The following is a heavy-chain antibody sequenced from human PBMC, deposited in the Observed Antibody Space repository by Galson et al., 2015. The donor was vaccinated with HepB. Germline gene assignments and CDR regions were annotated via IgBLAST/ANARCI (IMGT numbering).Heavy chain of an antibody. CDR2: ISGSGGST. CDR3: AGSSSSSPYYYYYYGMDV. V-gene: IGHV3-23*01. Sequence: SLRLSCAASGFTFSSYAMSWVRQAPGKGLEWVSAISGSGGSTYYADSVKGRFTISRDNSKNTLYLQMNSLRAEDTAVYYCAGSSSSSPYYYYYYGMDVWGQGTTVTVSS. J-gene: IGHJ6*02. D-gene: IGHD6-6*01. CDR1: GFTFSSYA.